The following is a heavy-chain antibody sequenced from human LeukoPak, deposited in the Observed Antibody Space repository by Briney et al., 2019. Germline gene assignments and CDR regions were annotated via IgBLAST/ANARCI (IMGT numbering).Heavy chain of an antibody. CDR2: ISYDGSNK. J-gene: IGHJ4*02. CDR3: AKSKLGPSQGY. D-gene: IGHD7-27*01. CDR1: GFTFSSYG. Sequence: PGGSLRLSCAASGFTFSSYGMHWVRQAPGKGLEWVAVISYDGSNKYYADSVKGRFTISRDNSKNTLYLQMNSLRAEDTAVYYCAKSKLGPSQGYWGQGTLVTVSS. V-gene: IGHV3-30*18.